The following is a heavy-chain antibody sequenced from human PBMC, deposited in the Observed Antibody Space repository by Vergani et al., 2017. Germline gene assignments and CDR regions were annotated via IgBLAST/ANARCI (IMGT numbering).Heavy chain of an antibody. CDR1: GYSFTNYW. D-gene: IGHD3-22*01. CDR3: ARLYGRDSSGSKYFDY. J-gene: IGHJ4*01. V-gene: IGHV5-51*01. Sequence: VPLVQSGAEVKKPGESLKISCQISGYSFTNYWIGWVRQMPGQGLEWMGIIHPADTDTRNSPSFQGQVTISVDKSISTAYLQRSSLRASDSAMYYCARLYGRDSSGSKYFDYWGQGTLVTVSS. CDR2: IHPADTDT.